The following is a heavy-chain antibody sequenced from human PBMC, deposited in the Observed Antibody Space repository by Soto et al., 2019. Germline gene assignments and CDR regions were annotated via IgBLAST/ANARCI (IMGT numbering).Heavy chain of an antibody. V-gene: IGHV3-30*18. D-gene: IGHD3-22*01. CDR2: ISYDGSNK. CDR1: GFTFSSYG. CDR3: AKGGGRVEYYDSSGYYPPMKYYFDY. Sequence: GESLKISCAASGFTFSSYGMHWVRQAPGKGLEWVAVISYDGSNKYYADSVKGRFTISRDNSKNTLYLQMNSLRAEDTAVYYCAKGGGRVEYYDSSGYYPPMKYYFDYWGQGTLVTVSS. J-gene: IGHJ4*02.